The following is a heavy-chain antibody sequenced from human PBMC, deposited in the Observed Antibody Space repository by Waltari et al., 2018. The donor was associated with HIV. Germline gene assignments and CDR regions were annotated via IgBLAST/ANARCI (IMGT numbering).Heavy chain of an antibody. Sequence: QVQLQESGPGLVKPSETLSLACTVSGGSISSYYWSWIRQPPGKGLGWIGYHYYRRATHHHPAPKRRYTISVDTSKIQFSLKLSSLTAADTAVYYCARRSDITIFGVVNNAFGIWGQGTMVTVSS. CDR2: HYYRRAT. CDR3: ARRSDITIFGVVNNAFGI. CDR1: GGSISSYY. J-gene: IGHJ3*02. V-gene: IGHV4-59*08. D-gene: IGHD3-3*01.